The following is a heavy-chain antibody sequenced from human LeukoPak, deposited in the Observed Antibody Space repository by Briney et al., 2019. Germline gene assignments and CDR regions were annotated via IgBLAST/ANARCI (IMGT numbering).Heavy chain of an antibody. CDR2: ISRSSGYI. V-gene: IGHV3-21*04. Sequence: GGSLRLSCAASGFTFSTYSMNWVRQAPGKGLEWVSSISRSSGYIYYADSVKGRFTLSRDNAKNSLYLQMNSLRAEDTAVYYCAKDLRGYSYGYGPFDYWGQGTLVTVSS. D-gene: IGHD5-18*01. CDR3: AKDLRGYSYGYGPFDY. J-gene: IGHJ4*02. CDR1: GFTFSTYS.